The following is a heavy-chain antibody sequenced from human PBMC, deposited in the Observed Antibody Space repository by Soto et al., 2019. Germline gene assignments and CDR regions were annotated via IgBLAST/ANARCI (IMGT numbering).Heavy chain of an antibody. CDR2: ISAGGTT. Sequence: GSLRLSCAASGFTFSSYAMSWVRQAPGKGREWVSLISAGGTTYYADSVRGRFTISRDNSRNTVYLQMNSLRAEDTAIYYCASRTRHCSGGSCNGLDYWGQGTLVTVSS. D-gene: IGHD2-15*01. J-gene: IGHJ4*02. V-gene: IGHV3-23*03. CDR3: ASRTRHCSGGSCNGLDY. CDR1: GFTFSSYA.